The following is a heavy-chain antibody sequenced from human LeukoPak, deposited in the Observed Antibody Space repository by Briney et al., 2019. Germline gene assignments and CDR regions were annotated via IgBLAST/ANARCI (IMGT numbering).Heavy chain of an antibody. J-gene: IGHJ3*02. D-gene: IGHD5-24*01. CDR3: ARAVRDRMSRDGYNSGAFDI. Sequence: TGGSLRLSCEASGFSFSSHSMNWVRQAPGKGLEWVSSISSSSSYIYYADSVKGRFTISRDNAKNSLYLQMNSLRAEDTAVYYCARAVRDRMSRDGYNSGAFDIWGQGTMVTVSS. V-gene: IGHV3-21*01. CDR1: GFSFSSHS. CDR2: ISSSSSYI.